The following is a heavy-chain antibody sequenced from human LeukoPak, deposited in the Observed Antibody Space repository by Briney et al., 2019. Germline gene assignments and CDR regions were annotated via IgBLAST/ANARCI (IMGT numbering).Heavy chain of an antibody. CDR1: GFTFSSYS. V-gene: IGHV3-21*01. CDR2: ISSSSSYI. D-gene: IGHD2-2*01. CDR3: AKDISLLRVVPAAIDY. J-gene: IGHJ4*02. Sequence: GGSLRLSCAASGFTFSSYSMNWVRQAPGKGLEWVSSISSSSSYIYYADSVKGRFTISRDNAKNSLYLQMNSLSAEDTAVYYCAKDISLLRVVPAAIDYWGQGTLVTVSS.